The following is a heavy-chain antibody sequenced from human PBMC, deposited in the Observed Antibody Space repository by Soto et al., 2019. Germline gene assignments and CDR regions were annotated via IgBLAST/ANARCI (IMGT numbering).Heavy chain of an antibody. D-gene: IGHD3-16*01. CDR2: MNPYSGNT. CDR3: ARGRFRRTWFDP. Sequence: QVQLVQSGAEVKKPGDSVKVSCKASGYTFSDYDINWVRQDAGQGLEWMGWMNPYSGNTGYAQKFQGRVTMTTDTSNTTAYLELSSLTFEDTAIYYCARGRFRRTWFDPWGQGTLVTVSS. J-gene: IGHJ5*02. CDR1: GYTFSDYD. V-gene: IGHV1-8*01.